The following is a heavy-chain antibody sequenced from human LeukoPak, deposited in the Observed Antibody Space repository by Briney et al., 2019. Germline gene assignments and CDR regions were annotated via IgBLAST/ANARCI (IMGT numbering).Heavy chain of an antibody. CDR1: GFSVTSNH. Sequence: GGSLRLSCAASGFSVTSNHMNWVRQAPGKGLEWVSIRFTISRDDSINTLYLQMNSLRAEDTAVYYCARDSSSYYFDYWGQGTLVTVSS. V-gene: IGHV3-66*01. J-gene: IGHJ4*02. CDR3: ARDSSSYYFDY. D-gene: IGHD6-6*01.